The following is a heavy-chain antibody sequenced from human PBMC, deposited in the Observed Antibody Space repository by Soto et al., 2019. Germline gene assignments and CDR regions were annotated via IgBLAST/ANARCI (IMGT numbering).Heavy chain of an antibody. J-gene: IGHJ4*02. CDR3: ARDSKTDGPIAVAGLDY. CDR2: ISRLSSEI. D-gene: IGHD6-19*01. Sequence: GGSLRLSCEGSGFSFGSYSMSWVRQTPGKGLEWVASISRLSSEIDYADSVKGRFTISRDDAKRSLFLQMQSLRAEDTAVYYCARDSKTDGPIAVAGLDYWGQGTLVTVSS. V-gene: IGHV3-21*01. CDR1: GFSFGSYS.